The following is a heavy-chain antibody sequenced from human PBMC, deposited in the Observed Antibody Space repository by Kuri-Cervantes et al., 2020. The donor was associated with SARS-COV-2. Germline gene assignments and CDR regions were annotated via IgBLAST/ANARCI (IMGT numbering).Heavy chain of an antibody. CDR3: ARCPFLEWLSDGMDV. V-gene: IGHV4-61*02. D-gene: IGHD3-3*01. CDR1: GGSISSGSYY. J-gene: IGHJ6*02. CDR2: IYTSGST. Sequence: SETLSLTCTVSGGSISSGSYYWSWIRQPAGKGLEWIGRIYTSGSTNYNPSLKSRVTISVDTSKNQFSLKLSSVTAADTAVYYCARCPFLEWLSDGMDVWGQGTTVTVSS.